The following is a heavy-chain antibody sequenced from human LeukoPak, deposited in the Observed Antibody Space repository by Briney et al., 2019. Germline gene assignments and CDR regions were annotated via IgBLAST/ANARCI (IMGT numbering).Heavy chain of an antibody. D-gene: IGHD6-19*01. Sequence: GGSLRLSCAASGFTFDDYAMHRVRQAPGKGLEWVSGISWNSGSIGYADSVKGRFTISRDNAKNSLYLQMNSLRAEDTALYYCAKDREAVAGTGDFDYWGQGTLVTVSS. CDR2: ISWNSGSI. CDR1: GFTFDDYA. V-gene: IGHV3-9*01. CDR3: AKDREAVAGTGDFDY. J-gene: IGHJ4*02.